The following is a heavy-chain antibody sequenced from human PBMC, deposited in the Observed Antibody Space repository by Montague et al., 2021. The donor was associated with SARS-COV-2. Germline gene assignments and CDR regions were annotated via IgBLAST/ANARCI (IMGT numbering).Heavy chain of an antibody. D-gene: IGHD1-14*01. CDR2: ISGSGGSR. Sequence: SLRLSCAASRFTFSSYAMSWVRQAPGKGLEWVSAISGSGGSRYSXCSXRGLFTISRDNSKNTLYLQLNSLRAEDTAVYYCAKDLTGGGELQGLFDYWGQGTLVTVSS. J-gene: IGHJ4*02. CDR3: AKDLTGGGELQGLFDY. CDR1: RFTFSSYA. V-gene: IGHV3-23*01.